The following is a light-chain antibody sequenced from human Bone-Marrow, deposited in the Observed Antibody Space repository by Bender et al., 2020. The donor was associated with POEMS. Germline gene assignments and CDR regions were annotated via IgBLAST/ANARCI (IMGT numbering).Light chain of an antibody. CDR2: YSD. V-gene: IGLV1-36*01. J-gene: IGLJ2*01. Sequence: QSVVTQPPSLSEAPRQRVTISCSGSSSNIGNHGVNWYQQLPGEAPKLLIYYSDLLTPGVSDRFSASKSGTSVSLAISELQSEAEDLYYCSAWVYSLSDWRFGGGTKLRVL. CDR1: SSNIGNHG. CDR3: SAWVYSLSDWR.